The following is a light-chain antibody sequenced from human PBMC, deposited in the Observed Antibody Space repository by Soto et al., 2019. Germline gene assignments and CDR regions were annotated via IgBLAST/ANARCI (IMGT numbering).Light chain of an antibody. CDR1: SSNVGSLS. CDR2: SNY. Sequence: QSVLTQAPSASGTPGQRVTISCSGSSSNVGSLSVDWYQHLPGTAPKLLIHSNYQRPSGVPDRFSGSKSGTSASLAINCLQSEDEAYYYCAAWDGSLNGLYVFGTGTKLTVL. J-gene: IGLJ1*01. CDR3: AAWDGSLNGLYV. V-gene: IGLV1-44*01.